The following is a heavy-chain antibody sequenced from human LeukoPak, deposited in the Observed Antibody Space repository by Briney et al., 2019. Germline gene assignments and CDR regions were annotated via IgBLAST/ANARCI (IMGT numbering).Heavy chain of an antibody. J-gene: IGHJ4*02. CDR1: GGSISSYY. CDR2: IYYSGST. Sequence: SETLSLTCTVSGGSISSYYWSWIRQPPGKGPEWIGYIYYSGSTNYNPSLKSRLTILVDTSKNQFSLKLSSVTAADTDVYYCARVGGAGAYYFDDWGQGTLVTVSS. D-gene: IGHD6-19*01. V-gene: IGHV4-59*01. CDR3: ARVGGAGAYYFDD.